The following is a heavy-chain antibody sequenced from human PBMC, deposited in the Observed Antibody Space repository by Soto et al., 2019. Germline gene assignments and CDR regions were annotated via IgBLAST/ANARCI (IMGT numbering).Heavy chain of an antibody. CDR1: GFTFGSYA. CDR3: AREGGYYAFDI. V-gene: IGHV3-64*02. Sequence: GGSLRLSCAASGFTFGSYAMHWVRQAPGKGLEYVSAISSNGGSTYYADSVKGRFTISRDNSKNTLYLQMGSLRAEDMAVYYCAREGGYYAFDIWGQGTMVTASS. CDR2: ISSNGGST. J-gene: IGHJ3*02. D-gene: IGHD1-26*01.